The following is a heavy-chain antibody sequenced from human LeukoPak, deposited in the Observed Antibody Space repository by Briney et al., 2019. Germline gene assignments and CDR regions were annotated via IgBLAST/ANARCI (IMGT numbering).Heavy chain of an antibody. Sequence: PSQTLSLTCTVSGGSISSGGYYWSWIRQHPGKGLEWIGYIYYSGSTYYNSSLKSRVTISVDASKNQVSLKLSSVTAADTAVYYCAREQSWGSYRYTVDYWGQGTLVTVSS. CDR3: AREQSWGSYRYTVDY. CDR1: GGSISSGGYY. CDR2: IYYSGST. J-gene: IGHJ4*02. V-gene: IGHV4-31*03. D-gene: IGHD3-16*02.